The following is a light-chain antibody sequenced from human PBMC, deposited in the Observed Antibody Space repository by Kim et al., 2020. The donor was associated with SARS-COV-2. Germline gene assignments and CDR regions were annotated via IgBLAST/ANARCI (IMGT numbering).Light chain of an antibody. CDR1: QSISDW. Sequence: SASVGDSVTIACRASQSISDWLAWYQHKPGKAPNLLIYKASNLQTGVPSRISGSGSGTEFTLTISSLQSDDLATYYCQQYNSYPWTFGQGTKLEIK. J-gene: IGKJ1*01. CDR2: KAS. CDR3: QQYNSYPWT. V-gene: IGKV1-5*03.